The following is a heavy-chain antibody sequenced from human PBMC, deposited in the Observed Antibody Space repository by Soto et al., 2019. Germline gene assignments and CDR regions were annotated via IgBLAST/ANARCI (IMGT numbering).Heavy chain of an antibody. Sequence: SETLSLTCSVSGGSMIGIGYCWSWIRQHPGKGLEWIGHMYYTGNTDYNPSLKGRVTISVDTSEKQFSLNLTSVTAADTAVYYCAREIYYDFWSGYFPPYGLDVWGQGTTVTVSS. CDR3: AREIYYDFWSGYFPPYGLDV. J-gene: IGHJ6*02. CDR2: MYYTGNT. CDR1: GGSMIGIGYC. V-gene: IGHV4-31*03. D-gene: IGHD3-3*01.